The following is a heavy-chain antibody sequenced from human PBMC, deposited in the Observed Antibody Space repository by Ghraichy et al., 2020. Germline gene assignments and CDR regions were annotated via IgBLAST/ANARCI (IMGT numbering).Heavy chain of an antibody. J-gene: IGHJ4*02. CDR1: GFTFSSYA. Sequence: GESLNISCAASGFTFSSYAMSWVRQAPGKGLEWVSAISGSGGSTYYADSVKGRFTISRDNSKNTLYLQMNSLRAEDTAVYYCAKSVATIGQYYFDYWGQGTLVTVSS. CDR3: AKSVATIGQYYFDY. V-gene: IGHV3-23*01. CDR2: ISGSGGST. D-gene: IGHD5-12*01.